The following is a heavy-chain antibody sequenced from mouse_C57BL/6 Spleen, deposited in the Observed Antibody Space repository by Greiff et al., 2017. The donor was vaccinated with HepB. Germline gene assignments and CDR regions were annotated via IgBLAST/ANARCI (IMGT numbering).Heavy chain of an antibody. Sequence: EVQLQQSGTVLARPGASVKMSCKTSGYTFTSYWMHWVKQRPGQGLEWIGAIYPGNSDTSYNQKFKGKAKLTAVTSASTAYMELSSLTNEDSAVYYCTRVYYGNYSAWFAYWGQGTLVTVSA. CDR3: TRVYYGNYSAWFAY. D-gene: IGHD2-1*01. V-gene: IGHV1-5*01. CDR2: IYPGNSDT. CDR1: GYTFTSYW. J-gene: IGHJ3*01.